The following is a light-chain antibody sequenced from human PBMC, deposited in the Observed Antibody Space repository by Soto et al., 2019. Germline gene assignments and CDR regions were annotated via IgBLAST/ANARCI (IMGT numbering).Light chain of an antibody. CDR1: QSVSSN. V-gene: IGKV3-15*01. CDR3: QQYNFRWT. J-gene: IGKJ1*01. CDR2: GAS. Sequence: EIVMTQSPATLSVSPGERATLSCRASQSVSSNLAWYQHTPGQAPRLLIYGASTRATGIPARFSGSGSGTELTLSISSLQSEDFAVYFCQQYNFRWTFGQGTKVEMK.